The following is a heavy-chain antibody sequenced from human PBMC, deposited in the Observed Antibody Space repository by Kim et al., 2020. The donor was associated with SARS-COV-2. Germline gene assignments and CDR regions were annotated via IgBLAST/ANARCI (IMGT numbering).Heavy chain of an antibody. D-gene: IGHD2-2*01. CDR3: AKGGRYCSSTSCYLGY. V-gene: IGHV3-23*01. CDR2: ISGSGGST. CDR1: GFTFSSYA. J-gene: IGHJ4*02. Sequence: GGSLRLSCAASGFTFSSYAMSWVRQAPGKGLEWVSAISGSGGSTYYADSVKGRFTISRDNSKNTLYLQMNSLRAEDMAVYYCAKGGRYCSSTSCYLGYWGQGTLVTVSS.